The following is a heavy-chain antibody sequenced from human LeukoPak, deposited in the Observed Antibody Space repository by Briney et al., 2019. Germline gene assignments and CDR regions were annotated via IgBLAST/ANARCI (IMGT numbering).Heavy chain of an antibody. CDR1: GYTFTSYG. V-gene: IGHV1-18*01. Sequence: ASVKVSCKASGYTFTSYGISWVRQAPGQGLEWMGWISAYNGNTNYAQKLQGRVTMTTDTSTSTAYRELRSRRSNDTAVYYCARDRTEIKYYGSGSYYNDWGQGTLVTVSS. J-gene: IGHJ4*02. D-gene: IGHD3-10*01. CDR3: ARDRTEIKYYGSGSYYND. CDR2: ISAYNGNT.